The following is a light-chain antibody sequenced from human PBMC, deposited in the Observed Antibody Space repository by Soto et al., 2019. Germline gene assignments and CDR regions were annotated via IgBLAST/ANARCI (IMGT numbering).Light chain of an antibody. CDR2: GNS. Sequence: HSVLTQPPSVSGAPWQRVTLSCTGRSSNIGAGYDVHWYQQLPGTAPKLLIYGNSNRPSGVPDRFSGSKSGTSASLAITGLQAEDEADYYCQSYDSSLSGFYVFGTGTKVTVL. V-gene: IGLV1-40*01. J-gene: IGLJ1*01. CDR3: QSYDSSLSGFYV. CDR1: SSNIGAGYD.